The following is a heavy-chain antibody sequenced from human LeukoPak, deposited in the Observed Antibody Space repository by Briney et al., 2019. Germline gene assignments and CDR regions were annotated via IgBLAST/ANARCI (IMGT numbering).Heavy chain of an antibody. CDR2: IYTSGST. Sequence: SEXXXLTCTVSGGSISSYYWSWIRQPAGKGLEGIGRIYTSGSTNYNPSLTRRGTMLVDKSKNQFSLKLSSVTAADTAVYYCVRRLAAAGAFDIWGQGTMVTVSS. CDR3: VRRLAAAGAFDI. D-gene: IGHD6-13*01. CDR1: GGSISSYY. V-gene: IGHV4-4*07. J-gene: IGHJ3*02.